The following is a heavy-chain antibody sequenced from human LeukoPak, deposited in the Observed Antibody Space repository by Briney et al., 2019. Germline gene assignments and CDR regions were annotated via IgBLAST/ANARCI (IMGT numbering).Heavy chain of an antibody. CDR1: GGSFSGYY. V-gene: IGHV4-34*01. Sequence: SETLSLTCAVYGGSFSGYYWSWIRQPPGKGLEWIGEINHSGSTNYNPSLKSRVTISVDTSKNQFSLKLSSVTAADTAVYYCARGRRARDRNDYVWGSYRYRWDYFDYWGQGTLVTVSS. J-gene: IGHJ4*02. CDR2: INHSGST. CDR3: ARGRRARDRNDYVWGSYRYRWDYFDY. D-gene: IGHD3-16*02.